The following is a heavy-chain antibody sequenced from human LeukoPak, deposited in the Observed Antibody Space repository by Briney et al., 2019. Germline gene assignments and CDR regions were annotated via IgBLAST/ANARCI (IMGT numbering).Heavy chain of an antibody. CDR3: ARVLSRDGYNDY. CDR2: IYYSGST. CDR1: GGSISSSSYY. V-gene: IGHV4-39*07. Sequence: SETLSLTCTVSGGSISSSSYYWGWIRQPPGTGLEWIGSIYYSGSTYYNPSLKSRVTISVDTSKNQFSLKLSSVTAADTAVYYCARVLSRDGYNDYWGQGTLVTVSS. J-gene: IGHJ4*02. D-gene: IGHD5-24*01.